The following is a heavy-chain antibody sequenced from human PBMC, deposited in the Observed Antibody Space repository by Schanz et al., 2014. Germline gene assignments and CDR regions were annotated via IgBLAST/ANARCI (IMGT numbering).Heavy chain of an antibody. CDR2: TSTDGTKT. CDR3: ARDRDAGGYDS. CDR1: GFTFRGHA. V-gene: IGHV3-30*04. Sequence: VQLVESGGGLVQPGGSLRLSCAASGFTFRGHAMHWVRQAPGQGLEKVAVTSTDGTKTYYAASVKGRFTISRDNSKNTLYLQMHSLRAEDTALYYCARDRDAGGYDSWGQGTLVTVSS. D-gene: IGHD2-8*02. J-gene: IGHJ5*01.